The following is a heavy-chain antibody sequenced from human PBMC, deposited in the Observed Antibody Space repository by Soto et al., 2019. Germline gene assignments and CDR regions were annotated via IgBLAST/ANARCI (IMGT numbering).Heavy chain of an antibody. CDR2: INHRGST. D-gene: IGHD3-9*01. CDR1: GGSFSGHY. J-gene: IGHJ4*01. CDR3: ARGGTVAVAAGYYNFDY. Sequence: SETLSLTCAVFGGSFSGHYCSWIRQPPGKGLEWIGEINHRGSTDYNPSLKSRVSLSVDTSKNQFSLRLSSVTAADTAVYYCARGGTVAVAAGYYNFDYWALGTLVTVAS. V-gene: IGHV4-34*01.